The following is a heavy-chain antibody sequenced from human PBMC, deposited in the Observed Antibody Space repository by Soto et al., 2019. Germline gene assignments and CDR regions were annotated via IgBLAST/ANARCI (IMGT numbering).Heavy chain of an antibody. CDR3: ARVATWASKYYFDY. Sequence: QVQLQQWGAGLLKPSETLSLTCAVYGGSFSGYYWSWIRQPPGKGLEWIGEINHSGSTNYNPSLKSRVTISVDTSKNQCSLKLSSVTAADTAVYYCARVATWASKYYFDYWGQGTLVTVSS. J-gene: IGHJ4*02. CDR2: INHSGST. D-gene: IGHD1-26*01. CDR1: GGSFSGYY. V-gene: IGHV4-34*01.